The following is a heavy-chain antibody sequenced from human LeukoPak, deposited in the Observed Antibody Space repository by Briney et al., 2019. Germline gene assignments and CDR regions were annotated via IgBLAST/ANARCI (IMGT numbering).Heavy chain of an antibody. CDR1: GGSFSGYY. J-gene: IGHJ2*01. CDR3: ARVADNSGFPYWYFDL. Sequence: PSETLSLTCAVYGGSFSGYYWSWIRQPPGKGLEWIGEINHSGSTNYNPSLKSRVTISVDTSKNQFSLKLSSVTAADTAVYYCARVADNSGFPYWYFDLWGRGTLVTVSS. V-gene: IGHV4-34*01. CDR2: INHSGST. D-gene: IGHD3-22*01.